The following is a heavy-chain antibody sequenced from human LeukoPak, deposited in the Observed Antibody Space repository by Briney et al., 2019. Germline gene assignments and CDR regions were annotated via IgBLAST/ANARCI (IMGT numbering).Heavy chain of an antibody. CDR1: GFTFSSYA. D-gene: IGHD3-10*01. Sequence: GGSLRLSCAASGFTFSSYAMSWVRQAPGKGLEWVSAISGSGGSTYYADSVKGRFTISRDNSKNTLYLQMNSLRAEDTAVYYCAKVRGSSRGSGSYYGTIYFDYWGQGTRVTVSS. CDR2: ISGSGGST. J-gene: IGHJ4*02. CDR3: AKVRGSSRGSGSYYGTIYFDY. V-gene: IGHV3-23*01.